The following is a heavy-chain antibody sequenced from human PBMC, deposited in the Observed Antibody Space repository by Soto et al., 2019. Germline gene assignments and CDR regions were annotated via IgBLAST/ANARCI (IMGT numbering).Heavy chain of an antibody. CDR3: ARSIAAAVDFDY. V-gene: IGHV1-18*01. J-gene: IGHJ4*02. CDR2: ISAYSGST. CDR1: GYTFPSYG. Sequence: ASVQVSCKASGYTFPSYGIGWVRQAPGQGLEWMGWISAYSGSTNYAQKLQGRVTMTTDTSTSTAYMELRSLRSDDTAVYYCARSIAAAVDFDYWGQGTLVTVSS. D-gene: IGHD6-13*01.